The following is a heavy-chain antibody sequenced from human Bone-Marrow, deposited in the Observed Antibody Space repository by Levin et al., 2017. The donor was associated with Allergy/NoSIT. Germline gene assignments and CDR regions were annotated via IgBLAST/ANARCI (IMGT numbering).Heavy chain of an antibody. D-gene: IGHD3-10*01. Sequence: LSLTCAASGFTFSNAWMDWVRQTPGRGLEWVANINEDVSERYYVDSVRDRFTISRDNAKNLLFLHMTSLRVEDTAVYYCSKSLDFWGQGTRVTVSS. CDR1: GFTFSNAW. CDR2: INEDVSER. J-gene: IGHJ4*02. CDR3: SKSLDF. V-gene: IGHV3-7*01.